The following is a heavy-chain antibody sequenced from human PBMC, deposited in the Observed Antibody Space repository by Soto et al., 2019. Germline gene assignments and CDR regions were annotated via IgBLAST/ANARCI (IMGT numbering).Heavy chain of an antibody. CDR3: AKEDDYSNALDD. J-gene: IGHJ4*02. CDR2: ISVSGGSI. Sequence: GGSLRLSCAASGFTFSSYALSWVRQAPGRGLEWVSAISVSGGSIYYADSVKGRFTISRDNSKNTLYLQMNSLRAEDTAAYYCAKEDDYSNALDDWGQGTLVTVAS. D-gene: IGHD4-4*01. V-gene: IGHV3-23*01. CDR1: GFTFSSYA.